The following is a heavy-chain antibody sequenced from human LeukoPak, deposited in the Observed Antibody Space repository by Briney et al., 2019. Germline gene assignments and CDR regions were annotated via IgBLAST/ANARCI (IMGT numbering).Heavy chain of an antibody. CDR1: GFTFSIYA. D-gene: IGHD3-10*01. V-gene: IGHV3-23*01. CDR3: ARDKAKLLWFGESNQGIIDY. J-gene: IGHJ4*02. CDR2: ISGSGGST. Sequence: GGSLRLSCAASGFTFSIYAMSWVRQAPGKGLEWVSGISGSGGSTDYADSVKGRFTISRDNSKNTLYLQMNSLGAEDTAVYYCARDKAKLLWFGESNQGIIDYWGQGTLVTVSS.